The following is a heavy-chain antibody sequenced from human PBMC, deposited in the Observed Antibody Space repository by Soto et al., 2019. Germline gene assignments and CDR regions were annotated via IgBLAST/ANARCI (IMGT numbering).Heavy chain of an antibody. J-gene: IGHJ5*02. V-gene: IGHV3-23*01. CDR1: GFIFENFG. CDR2: ISGSGFKK. D-gene: IGHD1-26*01. CDR3: AKNQGVELVPLATVDWFDP. Sequence: GGSLRLSCSASGFIFENFGMSWVRQAPGKGLEWISSISGSGFKKYYADSVKGRFTISRDNSKSTVYLELNNLSAEDTAVYHCAKNQGVELVPLATVDWFDPWGQGSVVTV.